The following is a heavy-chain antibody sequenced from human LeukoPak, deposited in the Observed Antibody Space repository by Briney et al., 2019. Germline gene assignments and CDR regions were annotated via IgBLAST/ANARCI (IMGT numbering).Heavy chain of an antibody. CDR3: ARDYDILTGDDAFDI. CDR1: GYSISSGYY. J-gene: IGHJ3*02. D-gene: IGHD3-9*01. Sequence: SETLSLTCTVSGYSISSGYYWGWIRQPPGKGLEWIGSIYHSGRTYYNPSLKSRVTISVDTSKNQFSLKLSSVTAADTAVYYCARDYDILTGDDAFDIWGQRTMVTVSS. V-gene: IGHV4-38-2*02. CDR2: IYHSGRT.